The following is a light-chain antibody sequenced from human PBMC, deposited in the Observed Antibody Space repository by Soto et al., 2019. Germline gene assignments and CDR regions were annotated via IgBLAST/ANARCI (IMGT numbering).Light chain of an antibody. Sequence: EIVLTQSPGTLSLSPGERATLSCRASQSVSSSYLAWYQQKPGQAPRRLIYGASSRATGIQDRFSGSGSGSDFTLAISGLLPEDGAVSECEQYGNSFYYFGQGTKLEIK. CDR1: QSVSSSY. CDR2: GAS. CDR3: EQYGNSFYY. J-gene: IGKJ2*01. V-gene: IGKV3-20*01.